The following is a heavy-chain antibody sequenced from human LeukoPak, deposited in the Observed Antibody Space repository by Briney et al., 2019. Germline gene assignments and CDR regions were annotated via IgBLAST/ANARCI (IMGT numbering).Heavy chain of an antibody. D-gene: IGHD3-10*01. CDR1: GGSISSYY. Sequence: SETLSLTCTVSGGSISSYYWSWIRQPPGKGLEWIGYIYYSGSTNYNPSLKSRVTISVDTSKNQFSLKLSSVTAADTAVYYCARGMGGSGSSRYYYYGMDVWGQGTTVTVSS. CDR2: IYYSGST. V-gene: IGHV4-59*01. CDR3: ARGMGGSGSSRYYYYGMDV. J-gene: IGHJ6*02.